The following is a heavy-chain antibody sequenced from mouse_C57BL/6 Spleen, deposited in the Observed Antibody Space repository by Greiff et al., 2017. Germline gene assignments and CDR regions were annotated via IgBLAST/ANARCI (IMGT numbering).Heavy chain of an antibody. CDR1: GYTFTSYW. Sequence: QVHVKQSGAELAKPGASVKLSCKASGYTFTSYWMHWVKQRPGQGLEWIGYINPSSGYTKYNQKFKDKATLTADKTSSTAYMQLSSLTYEDSAVYYCARDGSSPYYFDDWGQGTTLTVSS. J-gene: IGHJ2*01. CDR3: ARDGSSPYYFDD. CDR2: INPSSGYT. D-gene: IGHD1-1*01. V-gene: IGHV1-7*01.